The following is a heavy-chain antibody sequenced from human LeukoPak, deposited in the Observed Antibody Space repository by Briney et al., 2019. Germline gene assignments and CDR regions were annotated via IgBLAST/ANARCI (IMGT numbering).Heavy chain of an antibody. CDR1: GYTFTSYG. V-gene: IGHV1-18*01. CDR2: ISAYNGNT. Sequence: GASVKVSCKASGYTFTSYGINWVRQAPGQGLEWMGWISAYNGNTNYAQKLQGRVTMTTDTSTSTAYMELRSLRSDDTAVYYCARNERVVTVDWFDPWGQGTLVTVSS. CDR3: ARNERVVTVDWFDP. D-gene: IGHD4-23*01. J-gene: IGHJ5*02.